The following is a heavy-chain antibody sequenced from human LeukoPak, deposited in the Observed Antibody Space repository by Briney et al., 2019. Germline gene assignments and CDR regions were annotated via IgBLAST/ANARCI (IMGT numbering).Heavy chain of an antibody. Sequence: VASVKVSCKASGYTFTGYYMHWVRQAPGQGLEWMGWINPNSGGTNYAQNFQGRVTMTRDTSISTAYMELSRLGSDDTAVYYCARSRVVPAAIGGYWGQGTLVTVSS. D-gene: IGHD2-2*02. CDR2: INPNSGGT. J-gene: IGHJ4*02. V-gene: IGHV1-2*02. CDR3: ARSRVVPAAIGGY. CDR1: GYTFTGYY.